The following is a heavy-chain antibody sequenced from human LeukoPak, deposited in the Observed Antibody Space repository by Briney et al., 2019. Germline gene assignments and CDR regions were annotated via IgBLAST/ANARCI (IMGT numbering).Heavy chain of an antibody. D-gene: IGHD3-22*01. J-gene: IGHJ5*02. CDR2: IKQDGSEK. CDR1: GFSFSNYW. V-gene: IGHV3-7*01. Sequence: WGSLRLSCAASGFSFSNYWMSWVRQAPGKGLEWVANIKQDGSEKYYVDSVKGRFTISRDNAKNSLYLQMNSLRAEDTAVYYCARGGYYSQNWFDPWGQGTLVTVSS. CDR3: ARGGYYSQNWFDP.